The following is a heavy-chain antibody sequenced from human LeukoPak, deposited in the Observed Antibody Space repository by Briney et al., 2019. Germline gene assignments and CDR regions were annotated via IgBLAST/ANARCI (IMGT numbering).Heavy chain of an antibody. J-gene: IGHJ4*02. CDR2: ISGSGSGGST. Sequence: GGSLRLSCAASGFIFSSYGMTWVRQAPGKGLEWVSAISGSGSGGSTYYADSVKGRFTISRDNSKNTLYLQMNSLRVEDTAVYYCAIATSVTTLFDYWGQGTLVTVSS. CDR3: AIATSVTTLFDY. CDR1: GFIFSSYG. V-gene: IGHV3-23*01. D-gene: IGHD4-17*01.